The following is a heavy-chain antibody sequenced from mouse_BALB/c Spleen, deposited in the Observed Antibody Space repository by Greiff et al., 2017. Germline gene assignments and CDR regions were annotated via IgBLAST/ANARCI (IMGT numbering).Heavy chain of an antibody. CDR3: ARQSYDYVAMDY. Sequence: VQLQQSGAELVKPGASVKLSCTASGFNIKDTYMHWVKQRPEQGLEWIGRIDPANGNTKYDPKFQGKATITADTSSNTAYLQLSSLISEDTAVYYCARQSYDYVAMDYWGQGTSVTVSS. V-gene: IGHV14-3*02. CDR1: GFNIKDTY. D-gene: IGHD6-5*01. CDR2: IDPANGNT. J-gene: IGHJ4*01.